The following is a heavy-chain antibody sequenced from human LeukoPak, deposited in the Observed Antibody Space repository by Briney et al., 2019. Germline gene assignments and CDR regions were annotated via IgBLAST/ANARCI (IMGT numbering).Heavy chain of an antibody. D-gene: IGHD5-12*01. CDR2: LNTDGSST. J-gene: IGHJ4*02. CDR1: GFTFSGYW. V-gene: IGHV3-74*01. Sequence: GGSLRLSCAASGFTFSGYWMHWVRQAPGKELVWVSRLNTDGSSTSYADSVKGRFTISRDNAKNTLYLQMNSLRAEDTAVYYCARDLGGYSGFDYWGQGTLVTVSS. CDR3: ARDLGGYSGFDY.